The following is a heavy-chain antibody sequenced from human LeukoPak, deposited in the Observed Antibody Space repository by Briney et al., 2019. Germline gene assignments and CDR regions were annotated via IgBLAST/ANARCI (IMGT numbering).Heavy chain of an antibody. V-gene: IGHV1-46*01. CDR1: GYTFTSYY. Sequence: AASVKVSFKATGYTFTSYYMHWVRQAPGQGLEWMGIINPSGGSTSYAQKFQGRVTMTRDMTTSTVYMELSNLRSEDPAVYYCARDLGGSYGFDYWGQRPLDPVSS. J-gene: IGHJ4*02. CDR2: INPSGGST. CDR3: ARDLGGSYGFDY. D-gene: IGHD1-26*01.